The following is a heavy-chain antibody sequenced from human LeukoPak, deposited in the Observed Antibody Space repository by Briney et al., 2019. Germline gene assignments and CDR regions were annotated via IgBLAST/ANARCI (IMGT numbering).Heavy chain of an antibody. CDR1: GGSISGYY. J-gene: IGHJ4*02. CDR2: IYSSAFT. CDR3: AREEAAAGRSVDY. V-gene: IGHV4-4*07. D-gene: IGHD6-13*01. Sequence: SETLSLTCTVSGGSISGYYWSWIRQPAGKGLEWIGHIYSSAFTTYNPSLMSRLTMSVDTSKNQFPLELSSVTAADTAVYYCAREEAAAGRSVDYWGQGTLVTVSS.